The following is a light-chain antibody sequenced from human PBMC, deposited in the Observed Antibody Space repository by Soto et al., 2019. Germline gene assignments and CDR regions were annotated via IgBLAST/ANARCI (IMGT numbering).Light chain of an antibody. Sequence: DIQMTQSPSSLSASVGDRVTITCQASQGINTYLNWYQQKSGKPPKLLIYDASNLETGVQSRFSGSGYGTDFRFTISSLQPEDIATYHCQQYDSIPSSFGQGTKLEIK. V-gene: IGKV1-33*01. CDR1: QGINTY. J-gene: IGKJ2*01. CDR2: DAS. CDR3: QQYDSIPSS.